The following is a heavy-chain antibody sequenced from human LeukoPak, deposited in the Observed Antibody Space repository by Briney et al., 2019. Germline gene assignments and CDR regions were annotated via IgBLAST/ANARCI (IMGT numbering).Heavy chain of an antibody. J-gene: IGHJ4*02. CDR2: INPNTSAT. V-gene: IGHV1-2*02. D-gene: IGHD5-12*01. CDR1: RYTFTGYY. Sequence: ASVKVSCKPSRYTFTGYYMHWVRQAPGQGLEWMGWINPNTSATSYSQTFQGRVSMTRDTSISTAYMELSRLTFDDTAIYYCARGVDGLDYWGQGTLVTVSS. CDR3: ARGVDGLDY.